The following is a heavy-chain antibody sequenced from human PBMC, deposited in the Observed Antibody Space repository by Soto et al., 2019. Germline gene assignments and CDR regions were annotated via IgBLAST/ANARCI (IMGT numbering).Heavy chain of an antibody. D-gene: IGHD4-17*01. CDR2: IYSGGST. V-gene: IGHV3-66*01. CDR1: GFTVSSNY. J-gene: IGHJ3*02. CDR3: AATPDYGERIHDAFDI. Sequence: GGSLRLSCAASGFTVSSNYMSWVRQAPGKGLEWVSVIYSGGSTYYADSVKGRFTISRDNSKNTLYLQMNSLRAEDTAVYYCAATPDYGERIHDAFDIWGQGTMVTVSS.